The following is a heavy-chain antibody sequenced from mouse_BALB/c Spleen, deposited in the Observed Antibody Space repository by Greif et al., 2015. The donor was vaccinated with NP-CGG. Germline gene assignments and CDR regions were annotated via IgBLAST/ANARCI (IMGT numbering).Heavy chain of an antibody. D-gene: IGHD2-1*01. J-gene: IGHJ3*01. V-gene: IGHV5-12-1*01. Sequence: EVKLMESGGGLVKPGGSLKLSCAASGFAFSSYDMSWVRQTPEKRLEWVAYISSGGGSTYYPDTVKGRFTISRDNAKNTLYLQMSSLKPEDTAMYYCARYGNWFAYWGQGTLVTVSA. CDR3: ARYGNWFAY. CDR2: ISSGGGST. CDR1: GFAFSSYD.